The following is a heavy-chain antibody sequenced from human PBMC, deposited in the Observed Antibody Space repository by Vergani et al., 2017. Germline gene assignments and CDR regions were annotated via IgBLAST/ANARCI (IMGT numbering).Heavy chain of an antibody. D-gene: IGHD3-10*01. CDR2: ISSSGSTI. CDR1: GFTFSSYE. V-gene: IGHV3-48*03. Sequence: EVQLVESGGGLVQPGGSLRLSCAASGFTFSSYEMNWVRQAPGKGLEWVSYISSSGSTIYYADSVKGRFTISRDNAKNSLYLQMNSLRAEDTAVYYCATGSLYYFDYWGQGTLVTVSS. J-gene: IGHJ4*02. CDR3: ATGSLYYFDY.